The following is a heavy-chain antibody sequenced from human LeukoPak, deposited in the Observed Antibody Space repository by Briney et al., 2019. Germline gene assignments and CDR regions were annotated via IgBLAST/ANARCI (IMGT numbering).Heavy chain of an antibody. CDR3: AREDCSSTSCYAGWYYGMDV. V-gene: IGHV3-48*03. CDR1: GFTFSSYE. CDR2: ISSSGSTI. Sequence: GGSLRLSCAASGFTFSSYEMNWVRRAPGKGLEWVSYISSSGSTIYYADSVKGRFTISRDNAKNSLYLQMNSLRAEDTAVYYCAREDCSSTSCYAGWYYGMDVWGKGTTVTVSS. D-gene: IGHD2-2*01. J-gene: IGHJ6*04.